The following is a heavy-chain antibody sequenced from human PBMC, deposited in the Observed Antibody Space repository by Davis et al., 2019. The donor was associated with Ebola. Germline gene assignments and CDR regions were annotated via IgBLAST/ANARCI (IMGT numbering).Heavy chain of an antibody. Sequence: GESLKISCAASGFTFSDHYMDWVRQAPGKGLELVGRIRNKASKYTTEYAASVKGRFTISRDGSKSSLYLQMNSLETDDTAVYYCTRAYDTNSRGVGYWGQGTLVTVAS. CDR1: GFTFSDHY. CDR2: IRNKASKYTT. D-gene: IGHD2-8*01. V-gene: IGHV3-72*01. CDR3: TRAYDTNSRGVGY. J-gene: IGHJ4*02.